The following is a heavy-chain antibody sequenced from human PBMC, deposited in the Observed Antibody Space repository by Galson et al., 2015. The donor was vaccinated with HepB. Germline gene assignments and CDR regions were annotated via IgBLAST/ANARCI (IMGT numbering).Heavy chain of an antibody. V-gene: IGHV2-5*01. CDR2: IYWNDDK. D-gene: IGHD3-10*01. Sequence: PALVKPTQTLTLTCTFSGFSLSTSGVGVGWIRQPPGKALEWLALIYWNDDKRYSPSLKSGLTITKDTSKNQVVLTMTNMDPVDTATYYCAHTPHYMVRGATDAFDIWGQGTMVTVSS. J-gene: IGHJ3*02. CDR3: AHTPHYMVRGATDAFDI. CDR1: GFSLSTSGVG.